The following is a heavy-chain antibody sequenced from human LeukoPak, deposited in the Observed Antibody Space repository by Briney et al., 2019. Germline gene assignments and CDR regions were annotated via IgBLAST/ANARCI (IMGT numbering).Heavy chain of an antibody. Sequence: GGSLRLSWAASGFTFISYAMHWVRQAPGKGLEWVANIKQDGSEKYYVDSVKGRFTISRDNAKNSLYLQMNSLRAEDTAVYYCVRGHHEYFQHWGQGTLVTVSS. D-gene: IGHD3-16*01. CDR3: VRGHHEYFQH. J-gene: IGHJ1*01. V-gene: IGHV3-7*03. CDR1: GFTFISYA. CDR2: IKQDGSEK.